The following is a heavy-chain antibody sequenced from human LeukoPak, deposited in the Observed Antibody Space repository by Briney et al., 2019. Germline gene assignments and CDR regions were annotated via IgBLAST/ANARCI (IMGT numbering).Heavy chain of an antibody. CDR3: ARDPNGSGSYYYMDV. V-gene: IGHV1-46*01. Sequence: ASVKVSCKASGYTFTSYYMHWVRQAPGQGLEWMGIINPNGGSTSYAQKFQGRVTMTRDTSTSTVYMELSSLRSEDTAVYYCARDPNGSGSYYYMDVWGKGTMVTISS. J-gene: IGHJ6*03. D-gene: IGHD3-10*01. CDR1: GYTFTSYY. CDR2: INPNGGST.